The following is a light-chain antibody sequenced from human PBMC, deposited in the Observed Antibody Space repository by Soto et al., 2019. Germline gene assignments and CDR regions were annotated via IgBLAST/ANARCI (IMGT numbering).Light chain of an antibody. J-gene: IGKJ1*01. CDR1: QRITTY. CDR3: QQYDHLPRT. CDR2: DAS. Sequence: IHMTQSPSSLSASVGDRVTITCRASQRITTYLNWYQQQPGKAPKLLIYDASNLERGVPSRFSGRGSGTDFTFTISSLQPEDFATYYCQQYDHLPRTFGRGTKVEIK. V-gene: IGKV1-33*01.